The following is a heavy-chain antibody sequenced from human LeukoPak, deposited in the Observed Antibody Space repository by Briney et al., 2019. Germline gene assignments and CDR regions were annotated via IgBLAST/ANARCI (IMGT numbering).Heavy chain of an antibody. CDR1: ALSIDDYG. CDR3: ARDLSASWYSLAY. V-gene: IGHV3-20*04. J-gene: IGHJ4*02. CDR2: IDWSGGAI. Sequence: GGSLRLSCVASALSIDDYGMSWVRQAPGKGLEWISGIDWSGGAISYSDSVKGRFTISRDNNKNFLYLQMTSLRVDDTAVYYCARDLSASWYSLAYWGQGTLVTVSS. D-gene: IGHD6-13*01.